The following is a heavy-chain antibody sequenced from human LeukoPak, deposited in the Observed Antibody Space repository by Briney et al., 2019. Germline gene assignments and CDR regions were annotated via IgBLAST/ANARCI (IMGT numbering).Heavy chain of an antibody. CDR2: ISYDGSNK. CDR1: GFTFSSYG. Sequence: QPGGSLRLSCAASGFTFSSYGMHWVRQAPGKGLEWVAVISYDGSNKYYADSVKGRFTISRDNSKNTLYLQMNSLRAEDTAVYYCAKHDYGDYDYYFGYWGQGTLVTVSS. V-gene: IGHV3-30*18. D-gene: IGHD4-17*01. CDR3: AKHDYGDYDYYFGY. J-gene: IGHJ4*02.